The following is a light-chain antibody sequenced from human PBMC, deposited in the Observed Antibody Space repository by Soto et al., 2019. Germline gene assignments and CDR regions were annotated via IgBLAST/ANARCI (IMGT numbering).Light chain of an antibody. V-gene: IGKV4-1*01. Sequence: DIVMTQSPDSLTVSLGERATINCKSSQSILYSPNNNNYLAWYQQKPGQPPKLLIYWASTRESGVPDRFSGSGSGTDFTLTISSLQAEDVAVYYCLQYYGPPQTFGQGTKVDSK. CDR2: WAS. CDR1: QSILYSPNNNNY. J-gene: IGKJ1*01. CDR3: LQYYGPPQT.